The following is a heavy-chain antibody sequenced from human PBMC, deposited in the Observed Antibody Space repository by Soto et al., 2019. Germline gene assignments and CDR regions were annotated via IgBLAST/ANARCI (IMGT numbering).Heavy chain of an antibody. Sequence: QVQLVQSGAEVKKPGSSVKVSCKASGGTVSNSAISWLRQAPGQGLEWMGGIIPIFGPATYSQKFQYRVTITADDSTGTGYMELSSLTSEYTAVYLCGRGSSWTKVEYWGQGTLVTVSS. CDR2: IIPIFGPA. CDR3: GRGSSWTKVEY. V-gene: IGHV1-69*01. CDR1: GGTVSNSA. J-gene: IGHJ4*02. D-gene: IGHD6-13*01.